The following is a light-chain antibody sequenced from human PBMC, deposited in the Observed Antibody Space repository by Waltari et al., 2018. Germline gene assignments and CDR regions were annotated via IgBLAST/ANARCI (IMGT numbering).Light chain of an antibody. CDR3: QTGGHGTWV. V-gene: IGLV4-69*01. CDR2: VNSDGSH. Sequence: QLVLTQSPSASAPLGASVKLTCTLSSGHTSNAIAWLQQQPEKGPRYLMKVNSDGSHIKGDEIPIRFSGPSSGAGRYLTISSLQSEDEADYYCQTGGHGTWVFGGGTKLTVL. CDR1: SGHTSNA. J-gene: IGLJ3*02.